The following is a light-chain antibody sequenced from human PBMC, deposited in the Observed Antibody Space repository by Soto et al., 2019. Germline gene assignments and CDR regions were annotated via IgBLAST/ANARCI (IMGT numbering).Light chain of an antibody. CDR1: PSDVGGSNS. V-gene: IGLV2-8*01. CDR3: SSYAPSDVV. CDR2: DVN. J-gene: IGLJ2*01. Sequence: QSALTQPPSASGSPGQSVTISCTGTPSDVGGSNSVSWYQQHPGKAPNLMIYDVNKRHSGVPDRFSGSKSGNTASLTVSGRQAADEAYYFCSSYAPSDVVFGGGTKLTVL.